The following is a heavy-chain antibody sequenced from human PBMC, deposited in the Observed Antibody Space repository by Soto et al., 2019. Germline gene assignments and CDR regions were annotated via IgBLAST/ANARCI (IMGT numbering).Heavy chain of an antibody. CDR3: RGARPSLQEFDY. Sequence: SETLSLTCTVSGGSISSGNYYWSWIRQHPGKGLEWIGYIYYSGSTYYNPSLKSRVTISVDTSKNQVSLNVSSVTAADSAVYYCRGARPSLQEFDYWGQGTLVTVSS. J-gene: IGHJ4*02. D-gene: IGHD4-4*01. V-gene: IGHV4-30-4*02. CDR2: IYYSGST. CDR1: GGSISSGNYY.